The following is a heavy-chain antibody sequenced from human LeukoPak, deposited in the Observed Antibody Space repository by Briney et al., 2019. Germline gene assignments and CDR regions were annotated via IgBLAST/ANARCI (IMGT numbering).Heavy chain of an antibody. J-gene: IGHJ4*02. D-gene: IGHD6-19*01. CDR1: GFTFSRYG. V-gene: IGHV3-30*03. Sequence: GGSLRLSCAAPGFTFSRYGMHWVRQAPGKGLEWEAVISYDGSNKYYADSVKGRFTISRGNSKNTLYLQMNSLRAEDTAVYYCARVPGSSGWGTDYWGQGTLVTVSS. CDR3: ARVPGSSGWGTDY. CDR2: ISYDGSNK.